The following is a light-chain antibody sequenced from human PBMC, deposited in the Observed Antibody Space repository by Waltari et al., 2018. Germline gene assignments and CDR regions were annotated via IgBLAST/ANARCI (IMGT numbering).Light chain of an antibody. J-gene: IGKJ1*01. V-gene: IGKV3-20*01. CDR2: AAS. CDR1: QSVSRA. CDR3: HHYVRLPVT. Sequence: ILLTQSPGTLHLSPGERPTLSCRASQSVSRALAWYQQKPGQAPRLLIYAASSRAPGIPDRFSGSGSGTDFSLTISRLEPEDFAVYYCHHYVRLPVTFGQGTKVEIK.